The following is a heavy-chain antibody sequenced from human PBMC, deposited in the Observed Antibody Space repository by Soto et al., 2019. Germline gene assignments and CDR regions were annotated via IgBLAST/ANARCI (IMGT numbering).Heavy chain of an antibody. CDR2: MYHSGST. J-gene: IGHJ4*02. D-gene: IGHD1-26*01. V-gene: IGHV4-38-2*01. Sequence: TLSLTCAVSGYSINSGYWGWVRQSPGKGLEWIGSMYHSGSTYYSPSLKSRVTISMDTSRNRFSLTLNSVTAADTAVYYCARLGAMAPEYNFDSWGQGTLVTVSS. CDR3: ARLGAMAPEYNFDS. CDR1: GYSINSGY.